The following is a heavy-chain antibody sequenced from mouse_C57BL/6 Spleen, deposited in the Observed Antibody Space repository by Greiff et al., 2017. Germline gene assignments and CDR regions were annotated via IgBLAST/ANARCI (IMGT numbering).Heavy chain of an antibody. D-gene: IGHD2-4*01. J-gene: IGHJ3*01. CDR1: GFTFSSYA. CDR3: ARANYDYDEFAY. V-gene: IGHV5-4*03. CDR2: ISDGGSYT. Sequence: DVMLVESGGGLVKPGGSLKLSCAASGFTFSSYAMSWVRQTPEKRLEWVATISDGGSYTYYPDNVKGRFTISRDNAKNNLYLQMSHLKSEDTAMYYCARANYDYDEFAYWGQGTLGTVSA.